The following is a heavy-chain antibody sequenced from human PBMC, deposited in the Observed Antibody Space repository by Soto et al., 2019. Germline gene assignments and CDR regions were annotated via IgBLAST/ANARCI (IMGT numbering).Heavy chain of an antibody. Sequence: EVQLVESGGGLVQPGGSLRLSCAASGFTFSSYWMSWVRQAPGKGLEWVANIKQDGSEKYYVDSVKGRFTISRDNAKNSLYQQMNSLRAEDTAVYYCARDIRHFVYYYGMDVWGQGTTVTGSS. CDR1: GFTFSSYW. D-gene: IGHD3-3*02. CDR3: ARDIRHFVYYYGMDV. CDR2: IKQDGSEK. J-gene: IGHJ6*02. V-gene: IGHV3-7*01.